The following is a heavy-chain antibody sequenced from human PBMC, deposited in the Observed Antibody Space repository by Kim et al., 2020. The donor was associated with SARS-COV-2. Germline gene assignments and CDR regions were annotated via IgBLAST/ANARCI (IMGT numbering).Heavy chain of an antibody. CDR2: INHSGST. J-gene: IGHJ4*01. CDR3: ARSKAYYHDSSGYYSNCRLHNRLPDY. V-gene: IGHV4-34*01. CDR1: GGSFSGYY. D-gene: IGHD3-22*01. Sequence: SETLSLTCAVYGGSFSGYYWSWIRQPPGKGLEWIGEINHSGSTNYNPSLKSRVTISVDTSKNQFSLKLSSVTAADTAVYYCARSKAYYHDSSGYYSNCRLHNRLPDYWGQGTLVTVSS.